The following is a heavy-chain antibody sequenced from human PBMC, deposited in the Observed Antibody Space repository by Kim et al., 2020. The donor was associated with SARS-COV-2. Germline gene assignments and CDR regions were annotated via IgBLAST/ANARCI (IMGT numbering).Heavy chain of an antibody. V-gene: IGHV4-39*01. CDR3: ASGYDYVWGSYQGIDY. J-gene: IGHJ4*02. D-gene: IGHD3-16*02. Sequence: LKRRVTISVDTSKKQFSLKLSSVTAADTAVYYCASGYDYVWGSYQGIDYWGQGTLVTVSS.